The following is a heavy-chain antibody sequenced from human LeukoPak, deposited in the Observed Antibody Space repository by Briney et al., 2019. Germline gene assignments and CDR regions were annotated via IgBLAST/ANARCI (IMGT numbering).Heavy chain of an antibody. Sequence: GASVKVSCKASSYTFTNFGIIWVRQAPGQGLEWMGWISAYNGNTKYAQKVQGRVTMTTDTSTSTAYMELRSLRSDDTAVYYCATGPTVVTPSAFDIWGQGTMVTVSS. J-gene: IGHJ3*02. CDR1: SYTFTNFG. D-gene: IGHD4-23*01. CDR2: ISAYNGNT. CDR3: ATGPTVVTPSAFDI. V-gene: IGHV1-18*01.